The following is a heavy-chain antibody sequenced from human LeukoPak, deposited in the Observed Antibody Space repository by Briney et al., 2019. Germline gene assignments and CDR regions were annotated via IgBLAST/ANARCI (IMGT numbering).Heavy chain of an antibody. J-gene: IGHJ3*02. CDR1: GGTFGSYA. Sequence: SVKVSCKASGGTFGSYAISWVRQAPGQGLEWMGRIIPILGIANYAQKFQGRVTITADKSTSTAYMELSSLRSEDTAVYYCAREGGTVVPAALDAFDIWGQGTMVTVSS. CDR3: AREGGTVVPAALDAFDI. CDR2: IIPILGIA. V-gene: IGHV1-69*04. D-gene: IGHD2-2*01.